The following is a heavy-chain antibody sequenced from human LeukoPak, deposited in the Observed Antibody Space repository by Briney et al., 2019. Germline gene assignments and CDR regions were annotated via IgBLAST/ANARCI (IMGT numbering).Heavy chain of an antibody. CDR3: ARDFPRLGFGVALDY. J-gene: IGHJ4*02. Sequence: PSETLSLTCTVSGGSISSSSYYWGWIRQPPGKGLEWIGSIYYSGSTYYNPSLKSRVTISVDTSKNQFSLKLSSVTAADTAVYYCARDFPRLGFGVALDYWGQGTLVTVSS. V-gene: IGHV4-39*07. CDR1: GGSISSSSYY. CDR2: IYYSGST. D-gene: IGHD3-3*01.